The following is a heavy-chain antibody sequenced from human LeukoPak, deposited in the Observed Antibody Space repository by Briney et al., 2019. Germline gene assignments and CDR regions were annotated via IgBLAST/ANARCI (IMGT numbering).Heavy chain of an antibody. J-gene: IGHJ5*02. CDR3: ARYAVVAAMNWFDP. V-gene: IGHV1-8*01. CDR1: GYTFTSYD. Sequence: GASVTVSCKASGYTFTSYDINWVRQASGQGLAWVGLRDPKSGNTGYAQKFQGRVTMNRDTSISTAYMELSSLRSEDTAVYYCARYAVVAAMNWFDPWGQGTLVIVSS. D-gene: IGHD2-15*01. CDR2: RDPKSGNT.